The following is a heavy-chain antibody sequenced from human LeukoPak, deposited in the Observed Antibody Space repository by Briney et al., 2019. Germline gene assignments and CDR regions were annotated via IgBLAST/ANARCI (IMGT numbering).Heavy chain of an antibody. V-gene: IGHV4-59*08. CDR3: ARRVAAAGTYYFGY. Sequence: SETLSLTCTVSGGSISSYYWSWIRQPPGKGLEWIGYIYYSGSTDYNPSLKSRVTISVDTSKNQFSLKLSSVTAADTAVYYCARRVAAAGTYYFGYWGQGTLVTVSS. J-gene: IGHJ4*02. CDR2: IYYSGST. CDR1: GGSISSYY. D-gene: IGHD6-13*01.